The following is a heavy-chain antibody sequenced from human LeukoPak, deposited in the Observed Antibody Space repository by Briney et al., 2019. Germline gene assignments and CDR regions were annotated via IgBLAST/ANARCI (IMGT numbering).Heavy chain of an antibody. CDR3: ARGVRSYYSGPYDY. Sequence: SETLSLTCTVSGGSISSSSYYWGWIRQPPGKGLEWIGSIYYSGSTYYNPSLKSRVTISVETSKNQFSLKLRSVTAADTAVYYCARGVRSYYSGPYDYWGQGILVTVSS. V-gene: IGHV4-39*07. D-gene: IGHD3-10*01. J-gene: IGHJ4*02. CDR1: GGSISSSSYY. CDR2: IYYSGST.